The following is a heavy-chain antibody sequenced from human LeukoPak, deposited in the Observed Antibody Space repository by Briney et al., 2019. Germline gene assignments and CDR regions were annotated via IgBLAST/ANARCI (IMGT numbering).Heavy chain of an antibody. J-gene: IGHJ2*01. CDR2: IYYTGTT. Sequence: AETLSLTCTVSGDPIRSSYWSWIRQPPGKGLEWIGYIYYTGTTTYNPSLKSRVTISVDTSKNQFSLNLSSVTAADTAVYYCARRGGLNRGYWYFDLWGRGTLVTVSS. D-gene: IGHD3-16*01. CDR1: GDPIRSSY. V-gene: IGHV4-59*01. CDR3: ARRGGLNRGYWYFDL.